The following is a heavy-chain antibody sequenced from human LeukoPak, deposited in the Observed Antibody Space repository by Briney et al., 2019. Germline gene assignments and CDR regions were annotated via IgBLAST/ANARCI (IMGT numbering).Heavy chain of an antibody. D-gene: IGHD6-13*01. CDR2: IIPIFGTA. V-gene: IGHV1-69*13. J-gene: IGHJ6*02. CDR1: GGTFSSYA. Sequence: GASVKVSCKASGGTFSSYAISWVRQAPGQGLEWMGGIIPIFGTANYAQKFQGRVTITADESTSTAYMELSSLRSEDTAVYYCAHDRQQLAYYYGMDVWGQGTTVTVSS. CDR3: AHDRQQLAYYYGMDV.